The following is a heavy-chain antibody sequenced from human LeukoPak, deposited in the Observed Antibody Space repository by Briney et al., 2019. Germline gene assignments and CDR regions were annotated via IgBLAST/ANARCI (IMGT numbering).Heavy chain of an antibody. CDR3: ARVKNYYDSSGYFDY. V-gene: IGHV1-18*01. Sequence: GASVTVSCKASGYTFTSYGMSWVRQAPGQGLEWMGWISAYNGNTNYAQKLQGRVTMTTDTSTSTAYMELRSLRSDDTAVYYCARVKNYYDSSGYFDYWGQGTLVTVSS. CDR2: ISAYNGNT. CDR1: GYTFTSYG. J-gene: IGHJ4*02. D-gene: IGHD3-22*01.